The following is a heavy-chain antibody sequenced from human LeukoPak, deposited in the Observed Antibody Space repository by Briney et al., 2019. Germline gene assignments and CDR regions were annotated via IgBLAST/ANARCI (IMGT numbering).Heavy chain of an antibody. CDR1: GYTFTGYY. D-gene: IGHD4-17*01. V-gene: IGHV1-2*02. J-gene: IGHJ6*03. CDR2: INPNSGGT. CDR3: ARVHYGDNSMDV. Sequence: ASVKVSCKASGYTFTGYYMHWVRQAPGQGLEWMGWINPNSGGTNYAQKFQGRVTMTRDTSISTAYMELSRLRSDDTAVYYCARVHYGDNSMDVWGKGTTVTVSS.